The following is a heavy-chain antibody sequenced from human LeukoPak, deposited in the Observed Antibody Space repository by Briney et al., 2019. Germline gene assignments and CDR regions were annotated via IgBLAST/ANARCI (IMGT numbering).Heavy chain of an antibody. Sequence: ASVKVSCKASGYTFTGYYMHWVRQAPGQGLEWMGWINPNSGGTNYAQKFQGRVTMTRDTSISTAYVELSRLRSDDTAVYYCAREAVTTVTSINDYWGQGTLVTVSS. CDR1: GYTFTGYY. CDR3: AREAVTTVTSINDY. D-gene: IGHD4-17*01. J-gene: IGHJ4*02. V-gene: IGHV1-2*02. CDR2: INPNSGGT.